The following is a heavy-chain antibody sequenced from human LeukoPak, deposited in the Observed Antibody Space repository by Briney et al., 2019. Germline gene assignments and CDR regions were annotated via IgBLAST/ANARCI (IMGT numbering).Heavy chain of an antibody. V-gene: IGHV3-30*02. Sequence: GGSLRLSCAASGFTFSNYGMHWVRQAPGKGLEWVAFIRYDGTNKYYADSVKGRFTISRDNSKNTLYVQMNSLRAEDTAVYYCAKGGGLRFLEWLLSTDYMDVWGKGTTVTVSS. D-gene: IGHD3-3*01. CDR3: AKGGGLRFLEWLLSTDYMDV. CDR2: IRYDGTNK. J-gene: IGHJ6*03. CDR1: GFTFSNYG.